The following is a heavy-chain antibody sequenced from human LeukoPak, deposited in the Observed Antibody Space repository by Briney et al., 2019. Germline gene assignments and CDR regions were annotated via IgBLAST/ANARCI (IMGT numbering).Heavy chain of an antibody. CDR3: ARDPLGVAARDY. Sequence: GGSLRLPCTASGFTFSSYTMTWIRQAPGKGLEWVANIKQDGSEKYYVDSVKGRFTISRDNAKNSLYLQMNSLRAEDTAVYYCARDPLGVAARDYWGQGTLVTVSS. CDR1: GFTFSSYT. D-gene: IGHD2-15*01. CDR2: IKQDGSEK. V-gene: IGHV3-7*01. J-gene: IGHJ4*02.